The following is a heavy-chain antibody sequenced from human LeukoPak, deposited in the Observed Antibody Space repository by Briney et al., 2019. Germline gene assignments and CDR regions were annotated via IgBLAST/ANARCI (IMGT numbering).Heavy chain of an antibody. CDR3: ARARVLRFLKWFPGLDP. J-gene: IGHJ5*02. CDR2: MNPNSGNT. Sequence: ASVKVSCKASGYTFTSYDINWVRQATGQGLEWMGWMNPNSGNTGYAQKFQGRVTMTRNTSISTAYMELSSLRPEDTAVYYCARARVLRFLKWFPGLDPWGQGTLVTVSS. CDR1: GYTFTSYD. D-gene: IGHD3-3*01. V-gene: IGHV1-8*01.